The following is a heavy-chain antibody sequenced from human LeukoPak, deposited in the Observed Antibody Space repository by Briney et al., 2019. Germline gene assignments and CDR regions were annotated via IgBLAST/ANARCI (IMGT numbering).Heavy chain of an antibody. CDR3: AKDGRGDYCSSTSCYSPSAEYFQH. V-gene: IGHV3-30*02. CDR2: IWYDGSNK. D-gene: IGHD2-2*02. Sequence: GGSLRLSCAASGFTFSSYGMHWVRQAPGKGLEWVAVIWYDGSNKYYADSVKGRFTISRDNSKNTLYLQMNSLRAEDTAVYYCAKDGRGDYCSSTSCYSPSAEYFQHWGQGTLVTVSS. J-gene: IGHJ1*01. CDR1: GFTFSSYG.